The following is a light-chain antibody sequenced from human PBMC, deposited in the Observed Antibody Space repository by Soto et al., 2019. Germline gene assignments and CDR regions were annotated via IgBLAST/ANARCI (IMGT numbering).Light chain of an antibody. V-gene: IGKV3-15*01. CDR3: QHYNTYSPGT. Sequence: EIVMTQSPATLSVSPGERATLSCRASQSITGNLTWYQQKPGQAPRLLIYDASTRATGIPARFSGSGSGTEFTLTISSLQSDDFATYYCQHYNTYSPGTFGQGTKVDIK. CDR1: QSITGN. J-gene: IGKJ1*01. CDR2: DAS.